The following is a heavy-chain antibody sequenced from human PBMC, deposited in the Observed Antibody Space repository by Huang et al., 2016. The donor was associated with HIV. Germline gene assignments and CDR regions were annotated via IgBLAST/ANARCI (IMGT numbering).Heavy chain of an antibody. D-gene: IGHD5-18*01. Sequence: EVQLVQSGAEVKKPGESLKISCKGSGFSFTNYWIGWVRQMPGKGLEWVGISSPGDSDTTYSPSFRGHVTISAAKSINTAYLQWNSLKASDSAMYYCARPLLGYSNGYYFDYWGQGTLVTVSS. CDR3: ARPLLGYSNGYYFDY. J-gene: IGHJ4*02. CDR1: GFSFTNYW. CDR2: SSPGDSDT. V-gene: IGHV5-51*03.